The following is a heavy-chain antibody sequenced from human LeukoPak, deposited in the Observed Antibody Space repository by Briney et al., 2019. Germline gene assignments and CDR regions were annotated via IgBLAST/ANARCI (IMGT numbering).Heavy chain of an antibody. J-gene: IGHJ4*02. CDR2: IVVGSDNI. CDR1: GFTFTSRSA. CDR3: AAPYSSTWFDY. Sequence: SVKVSCKASGFTFTSRSAVQWVRQARGQRLEWIGWIVVGSDNINYAQKFQERVTITRDMSTSTAYMELSSLTSEDTAVYYCAAPYSSTWFDYWGQGTLVTVSS. D-gene: IGHD6-13*01. V-gene: IGHV1-58*01.